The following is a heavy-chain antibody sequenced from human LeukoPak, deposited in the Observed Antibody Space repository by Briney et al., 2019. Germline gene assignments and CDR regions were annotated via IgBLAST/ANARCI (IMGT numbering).Heavy chain of an antibody. CDR2: IYTSGST. D-gene: IGHD3-22*01. J-gene: IGHJ3*02. CDR1: GGSISSGSYY. V-gene: IGHV4-61*02. CDR3: ARGDYYDSSGYYYGHAFDI. Sequence: SQILSLTCTVSGGSISSGSYYWSWIRQPAGKGLEWIGRIYTSGSTNYNPSLKSRVTISVDTSKNQFSLKLSSVTAADTAVYYCARGDYYDSSGYYYGHAFDIWGQGTMVTVSS.